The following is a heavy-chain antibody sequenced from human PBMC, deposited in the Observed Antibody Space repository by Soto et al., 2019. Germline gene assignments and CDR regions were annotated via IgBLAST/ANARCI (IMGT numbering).Heavy chain of an antibody. V-gene: IGHV4-39*01. CDR2: IYYRGST. CDR3: ARHHSTPGTTDAYYYYYMDV. Sequence: QLQLQESGPGLVKPSETLSLTCTVSGGSISSSSYYWGWIRQPPGKGLEWIGSIYYRGSTYYNPSLKSRVTISVDTSKNQFSLKLSSVTAADTAVYYCARHHSTPGTTDAYYYYYMDVWGKGTTVTVSS. CDR1: GGSISSSSYY. D-gene: IGHD1-1*01. J-gene: IGHJ6*03.